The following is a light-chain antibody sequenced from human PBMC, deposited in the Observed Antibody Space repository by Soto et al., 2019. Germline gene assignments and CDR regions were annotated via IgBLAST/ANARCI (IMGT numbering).Light chain of an antibody. CDR2: EVT. J-gene: IGLJ1*01. CDR1: SSDVGAYNL. V-gene: IGLV2-14*01. Sequence: QSALSQPGSVSGSPGQSITISCTGTSSDVGAYNLVSWYQHLPDKAPKLIISEVTNRPSGVSDRFSGSKSANTSSLTISGPQAEDGAGYYCASLTTTTFVFGSGTKVTVL. CDR3: ASLTTTTFV.